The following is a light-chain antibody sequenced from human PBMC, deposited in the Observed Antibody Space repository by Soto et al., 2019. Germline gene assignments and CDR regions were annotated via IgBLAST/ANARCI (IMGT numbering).Light chain of an antibody. Sequence: EIVMTQSPATLSVSPGERATLSCRASQSVSSNLAWYQQKPGQAPRLLIYGASTRATGIPARFSGSGSGTEFTLTISSLQSKDFAVYYCQQYNNWPPLTFGGGTKVAIK. CDR2: GAS. J-gene: IGKJ4*01. CDR1: QSVSSN. CDR3: QQYNNWPPLT. V-gene: IGKV3-15*01.